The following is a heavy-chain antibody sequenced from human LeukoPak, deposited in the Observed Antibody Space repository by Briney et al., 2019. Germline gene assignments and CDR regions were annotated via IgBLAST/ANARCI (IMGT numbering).Heavy chain of an antibody. D-gene: IGHD2/OR15-2a*01. CDR2: IRYDGSNK. CDR3: ARDENYAFDF. CDR1: GFTFSSYS. Sequence: GGSLRLSCAASGFTFSSYSMNWVRQAPGKGLEWVAFIRYDGSNKYYADSVKGRFTISRDNSKNALYLQMNSLRVEDTAVYYCARDENYAFDFWGQGTMVTVSS. J-gene: IGHJ3*01. V-gene: IGHV3-33*08.